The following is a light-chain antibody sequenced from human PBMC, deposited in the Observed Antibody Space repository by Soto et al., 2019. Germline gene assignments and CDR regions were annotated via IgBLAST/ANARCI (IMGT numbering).Light chain of an antibody. CDR2: GAS. J-gene: IGKJ4*01. CDR1: QDISSY. V-gene: IGKV1-12*01. Sequence: DIQMTQSPSSVSASVGDRVTITCRASQDISSYLAWYQQKPGRAPKLLIFGASTLQSEVPSRFSGSGSGTEFTLTISSLQPEDFATYYCQRADTFPLTLGGGTKVDFK. CDR3: QRADTFPLT.